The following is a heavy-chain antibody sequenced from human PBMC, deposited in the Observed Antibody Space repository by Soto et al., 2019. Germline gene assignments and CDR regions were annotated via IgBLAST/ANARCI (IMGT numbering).Heavy chain of an antibody. D-gene: IGHD3-16*01. CDR1: GGSFSTYS. CDR3: ARDGGGTGA. Sequence: QVQLVQSGAEVKKPGSSVKVSCKASGGSFSTYSMTWVRQAPGQGLEWMGRIIPMLGIANYAQRFRGRLTVTADKPTNTAYMDLSSLRFEDTAVYYCARDGGGTGAWGQGTLVTVSS. V-gene: IGHV1-69*04. J-gene: IGHJ5*02. CDR2: IIPMLGIA.